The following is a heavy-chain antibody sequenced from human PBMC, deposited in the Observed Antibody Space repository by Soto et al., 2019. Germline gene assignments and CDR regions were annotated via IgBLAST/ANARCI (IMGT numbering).Heavy chain of an antibody. J-gene: IGHJ4*02. D-gene: IGHD1-1*01. V-gene: IGHV1-2*02. CDR3: ARNQISRRDVYNVDY. CDR2: INLNSGGT. CDR1: GYTFTNYY. Sequence: DSVKVSCKASGYTFTNYYMHWVRQAPGQGLEWMGWINLNSGGTNYAQKFQGRVTMTRDTSTSTVYMELSRLRSDDTALYYCARNQISRRDVYNVDYWGQGTLVTVSS.